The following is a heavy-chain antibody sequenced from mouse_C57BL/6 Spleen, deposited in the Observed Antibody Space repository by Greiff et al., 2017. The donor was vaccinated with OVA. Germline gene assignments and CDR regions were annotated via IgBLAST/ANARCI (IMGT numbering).Heavy chain of an antibody. Sequence: EVKLVESGPGLVKPSQSLSLTCSVTGYSITSGYYWNWIRQFPGNKLEWMGYISYDGSNNYNPSLKNRISITRDTSKNQFFLKLNSVTTEDTATYYCARGPFGSSYHYFDYWGQGTTLTVSS. V-gene: IGHV3-6*01. J-gene: IGHJ2*01. CDR1: GYSITSGYY. CDR2: ISYDGSN. CDR3: ARGPFGSSYHYFDY. D-gene: IGHD1-1*01.